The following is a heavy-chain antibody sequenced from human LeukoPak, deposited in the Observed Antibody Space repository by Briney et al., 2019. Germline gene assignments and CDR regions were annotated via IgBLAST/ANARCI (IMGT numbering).Heavy chain of an antibody. Sequence: GGSLRLSCAASGFTFSSYWMSWVRQAPGKGLEWVANIKEDGSEKYYVDSVKGRFTISRDNAKNSLYLQMNGLRAEDTALYYCARTHRIAGDAFDIWGQGTMVTVSS. CDR1: GFTFSSYW. CDR3: ARTHRIAGDAFDI. J-gene: IGHJ3*02. D-gene: IGHD1-26*01. V-gene: IGHV3-7*02. CDR2: IKEDGSEK.